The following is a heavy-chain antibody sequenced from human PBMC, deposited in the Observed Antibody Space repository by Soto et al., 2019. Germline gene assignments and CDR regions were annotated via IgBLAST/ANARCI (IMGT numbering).Heavy chain of an antibody. CDR1: GDSFSPNY. Sequence: SETLSLTCTVSGDSFSPNYWSWLRQFPGKGLEWVGNIYYGGTTGYNPSLKSRVTISLETSKNQFSLRLTSVTAADTAVYYCARLGNYYQSLDPWGPGTLVTVSS. D-gene: IGHD3-10*01. CDR3: ARLGNYYQSLDP. J-gene: IGHJ5*02. CDR2: IYYGGTT. V-gene: IGHV4-59*08.